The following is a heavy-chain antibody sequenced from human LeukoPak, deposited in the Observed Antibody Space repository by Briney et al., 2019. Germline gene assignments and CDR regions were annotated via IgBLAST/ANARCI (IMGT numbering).Heavy chain of an antibody. J-gene: IGHJ3*02. CDR2: IYSGGST. CDR3: ASWGIAGAFDI. D-gene: IGHD6-13*01. V-gene: IGHV3-66*01. CDR1: GXTVSSNY. Sequence: PGGSLRLSCAASGXTVSSNYMNWVRQAPGKGLEWVSLIYSGGSTHYADSVKGRFTISRDNSKNTLYLQMNSLRAEDTAVYYCASWGIAGAFDIWGQGTMVTVSS.